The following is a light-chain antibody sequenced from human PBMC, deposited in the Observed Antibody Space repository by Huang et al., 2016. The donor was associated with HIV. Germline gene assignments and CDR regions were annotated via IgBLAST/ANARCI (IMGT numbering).Light chain of an antibody. Sequence: IVVTQSPDSLAVSLGERAAINCKSSQSLLYSSNNNNDLAWYQQKPGQSPALLIYWASTRAPGVPDRFNGSGSGTDFTLTINSLQTEDVALYYCQQYFSTPLTCGGGTKVDIK. CDR1: QSLLYSSNNNND. CDR2: WAS. V-gene: IGKV4-1*01. CDR3: QQYFSTPLT. J-gene: IGKJ4*01.